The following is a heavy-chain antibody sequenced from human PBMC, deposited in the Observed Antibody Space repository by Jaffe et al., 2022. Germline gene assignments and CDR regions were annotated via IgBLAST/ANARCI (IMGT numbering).Heavy chain of an antibody. V-gene: IGHV1-46*03. CDR2: INPSGGST. J-gene: IGHJ5*02. D-gene: IGHD2-15*01. CDR3: ARDRRAGYCSGGSCYSEKVWFDP. Sequence: QVQLVQSGAEVKKPGASVKVSCKASGYTFTSYYMHWVRQAPGQGLEWMGIINPSGGSTSYAQKFQGRVTMTRDTSTSTVYMELSSLRSEDTAVYYCARDRRAGYCSGGSCYSEKVWFDPWGQGTLVTVSS. CDR1: GYTFTSYY.